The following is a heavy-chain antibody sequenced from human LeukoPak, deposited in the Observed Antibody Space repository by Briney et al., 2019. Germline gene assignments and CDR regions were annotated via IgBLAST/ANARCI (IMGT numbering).Heavy chain of an antibody. J-gene: IGHJ4*02. CDR2: ISSSSSYI. CDR3: ARADASTRYFDY. Sequence: GGSLRLSCAASGFTFSSYSMNWVRQAPGKGLEWVSSISSSSSYIYYADSVKGRFTISRDNAKNSLYLQMNSLRAENTAVYYCARADASTRYFDYWGQGTLVTVSS. CDR1: GFTFSSYS. D-gene: IGHD2-2*01. V-gene: IGHV3-21*01.